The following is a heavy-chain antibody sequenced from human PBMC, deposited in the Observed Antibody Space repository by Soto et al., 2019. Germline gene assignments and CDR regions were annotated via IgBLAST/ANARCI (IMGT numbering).Heavy chain of an antibody. J-gene: IGHJ4*02. Sequence: LSLTCAVYGGSFSGYYWSWIRQPPGKGLEWIGEINHSGSTNYNPSLKSRVTISVDTSKNQFSLKLSSVTAADTAVYYCARYTTYSSSWYDYWGQGTLVTVSS. CDR2: INHSGST. V-gene: IGHV4-34*01. D-gene: IGHD6-13*01. CDR1: GGSFSGYY. CDR3: ARYTTYSSSWYDY.